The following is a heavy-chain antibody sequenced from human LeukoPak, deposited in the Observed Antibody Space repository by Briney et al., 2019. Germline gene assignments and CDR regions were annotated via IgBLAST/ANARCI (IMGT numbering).Heavy chain of an antibody. Sequence: ASVKVSCKVSGYTLTELSMHWVRQAPGKGLEWMGGFDPEDGETIYAQKFQGRVTMTEDTSTDTAYMELSSLRSEDTAVYYCATRKPHYYDTLYFDYWGQGTLVTVSS. CDR2: FDPEDGET. V-gene: IGHV1-24*01. CDR3: ATRKPHYYDTLYFDY. CDR1: GYTLTELS. J-gene: IGHJ4*02. D-gene: IGHD3-22*01.